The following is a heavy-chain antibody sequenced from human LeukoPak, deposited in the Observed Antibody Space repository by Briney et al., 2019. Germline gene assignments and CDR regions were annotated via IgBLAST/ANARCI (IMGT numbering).Heavy chain of an antibody. Sequence: GSLRLSCAASGFTFSSYSMSWIRQPPGKGLEYIGDVFYSGGTNYNSSLKSRLTISVDTSRNQFSLKLTSVTAADTAVYYCARLYAGAYTRLDPWGQGTLVAVSS. V-gene: IGHV4-59*08. CDR3: ARLYAGAYTRLDP. D-gene: IGHD3-16*01. CDR2: VFYSGGT. J-gene: IGHJ5*02. CDR1: GFTFSSYS.